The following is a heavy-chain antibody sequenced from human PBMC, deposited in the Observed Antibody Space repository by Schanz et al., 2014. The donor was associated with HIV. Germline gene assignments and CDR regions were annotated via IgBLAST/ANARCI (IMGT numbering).Heavy chain of an antibody. CDR3: AKDEYYYGSGSYIYFYYGMDV. J-gene: IGHJ6*02. CDR2: ISYDGSNK. V-gene: IGHV3-30*18. Sequence: QVQLVESGGGVLQPGMSLTLSCAASGFTFSNFGMHWVRQAPGKGLEWVALISYDGSNKYYSDSVKGRFTISRDNSRNTLYLEMNSLRADDTAVYYCAKDEYYYGSGSYIYFYYGMDVWGQGTTVTVSS. CDR1: GFTFSNFG. D-gene: IGHD3-10*01.